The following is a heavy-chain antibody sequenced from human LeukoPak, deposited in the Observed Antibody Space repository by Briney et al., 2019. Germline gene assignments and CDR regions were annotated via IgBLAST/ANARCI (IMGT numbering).Heavy chain of an antibody. J-gene: IGHJ4*02. Sequence: GRSLRLSCAASGFTFSSYAMSWVRQAPGKGLEWVSAISGSGGNTYYADSVKGRFTISRDNSKNTLYLQMNSLRAEDTAVYYCATGRTIVVVPAAMPDYWGQGTLVTVSS. D-gene: IGHD2-2*01. CDR1: GFTFSSYA. CDR2: ISGSGGNT. V-gene: IGHV3-23*01. CDR3: ATGRTIVVVPAAMPDY.